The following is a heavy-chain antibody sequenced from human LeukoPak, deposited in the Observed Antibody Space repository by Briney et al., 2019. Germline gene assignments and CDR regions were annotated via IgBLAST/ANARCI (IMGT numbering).Heavy chain of an antibody. CDR2: IRYGGSNK. V-gene: IGHV3-30*02. Sequence: GGSLRLSCAASGFTFSSYGMHWVRQAPGKGLEWVAFIRYGGSNKYYADSVKGRFTISRDNSKNTLYLQMNSLRAEDTAVYYCAKGISGYSSGWSDYWGQGTLVTVSS. J-gene: IGHJ4*02. CDR3: AKGISGYSSGWSDY. CDR1: GFTFSSYG. D-gene: IGHD6-19*01.